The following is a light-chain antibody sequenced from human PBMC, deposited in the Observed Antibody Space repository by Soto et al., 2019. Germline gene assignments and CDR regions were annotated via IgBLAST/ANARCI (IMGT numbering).Light chain of an antibody. CDR3: ATWDDDVSGVV. Sequence: QSVLPQTPSVSGTPGQTGTISCSGSSSNIGRNYVYWYQQLPGAAPKLLMYSHNIRPSGVPDRFSASTSGTSASLVISGLRSEDEADYHCATWDDDVSGVVFGGGTKVTVL. CDR1: SSNIGRNY. CDR2: SHN. J-gene: IGLJ2*01. V-gene: IGLV1-47*02.